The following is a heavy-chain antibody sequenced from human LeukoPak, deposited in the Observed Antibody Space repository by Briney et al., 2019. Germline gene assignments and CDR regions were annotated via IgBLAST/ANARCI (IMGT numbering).Heavy chain of an antibody. J-gene: IGHJ4*02. CDR2: IKQDSSAT. V-gene: IGHV3-7*01. CDR1: GFTFSSYS. D-gene: IGHD6-19*01. Sequence: SGGSLRLSCAASGFTFSSYSMNWVRQAPGKGLEWVANIKQDSSATAYVDSVKGRFTISRDNAKNSLYLQMNSLRAEDTAVYYCARWSYSSGWFIDYWGQGTLVTVSS. CDR3: ARWSYSSGWFIDY.